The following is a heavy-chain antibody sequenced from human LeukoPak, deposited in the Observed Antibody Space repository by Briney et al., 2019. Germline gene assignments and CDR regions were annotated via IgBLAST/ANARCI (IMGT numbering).Heavy chain of an antibody. CDR3: AKEPANTGYLGY. J-gene: IGHJ4*02. V-gene: IGHV1-46*01. CDR2: ISPSGDAT. D-gene: IGHD6-13*01. CDR1: GYTFINYY. Sequence: ASVKVSCKASGYTFINYYTHWVRQAPGQGLEWMGLISPSGDATFYAQLFQGRVTLTRDTSTSTLYMELSSLRSEDTAVYYCAKEPANTGYLGYWAQGTLVTVSS.